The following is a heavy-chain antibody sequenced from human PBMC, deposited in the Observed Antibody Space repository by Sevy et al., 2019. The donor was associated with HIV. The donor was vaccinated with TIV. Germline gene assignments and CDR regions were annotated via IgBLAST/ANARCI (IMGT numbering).Heavy chain of an antibody. Sequence: SETLSLTCSISGGTIVSSGHYWGWIRQTPGKGLEWIGRIYYNGHTFYPPSLKSRLTISIDTSKNQFSLILSSVTVADTAVYFCAREAGGYDYDYGMDVWGQGTTVTVSS. V-gene: IGHV4-39*02. D-gene: IGHD5-12*01. CDR3: AREAGGYDYDYGMDV. CDR1: GGTIVSSGHY. J-gene: IGHJ6*02. CDR2: IYYNGHT.